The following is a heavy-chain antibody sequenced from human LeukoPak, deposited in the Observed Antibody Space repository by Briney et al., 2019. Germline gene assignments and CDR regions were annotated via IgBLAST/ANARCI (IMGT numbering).Heavy chain of an antibody. Sequence: GGSLRLSCAASGFIFSSYEMNWVRQAPGKGLECVSYITSSGNTIYYADSVKGRFTISRDNAKNSLYLQMNSLRGEDTAVYYCARDTLGEGEDANYAVYYFDYWGQGTVVTVSS. D-gene: IGHD4/OR15-4a*01. CDR3: ARDTLGEGEDANYAVYYFDY. J-gene: IGHJ4*02. CDR1: GFIFSSYE. CDR2: ITSSGNTI. V-gene: IGHV3-48*03.